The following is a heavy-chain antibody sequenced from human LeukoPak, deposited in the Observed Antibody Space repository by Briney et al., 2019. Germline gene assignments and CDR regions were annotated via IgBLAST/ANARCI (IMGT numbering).Heavy chain of an antibody. CDR2: ISSSSSHI. J-gene: IGHJ4*02. CDR3: ARDSSERVGPTTGDFDY. Sequence: GRSLRLSCAASGFTFNSYSMNWVRQAPGKGLEWVSSISSSSSHIYYADSVKGRFTISRDNAKNSLYLQMNSLRAEDTAVYYCARDSSERVGPTTGDFDYWGQGTLVTVSS. V-gene: IGHV3-21*01. D-gene: IGHD1-26*01. CDR1: GFTFNSYS.